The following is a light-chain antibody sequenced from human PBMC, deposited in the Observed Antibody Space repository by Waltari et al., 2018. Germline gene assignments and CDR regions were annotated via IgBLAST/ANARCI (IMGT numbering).Light chain of an antibody. CDR1: QCVGKY. CDR3: QKYDFLPAT. CDR2: HAS. Sequence: DSVLTHSTGTLSLSPGERATLSCGAIQCVGKYLAWYQQRPGQAPRLLLYHASIRATGIPDRFSGSGFGTDFSLTISRLEPEDFAVYYCQKYDFLPATFGQGTTVEIK. J-gene: IGKJ1*01. V-gene: IGKV3-20*01.